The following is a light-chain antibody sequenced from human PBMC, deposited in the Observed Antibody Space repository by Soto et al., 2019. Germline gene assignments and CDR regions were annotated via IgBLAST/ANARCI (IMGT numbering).Light chain of an antibody. CDR3: KSYAGSNSYV. CDR2: EVV. CDR1: KNDIGVYDF. V-gene: IGLV2-8*01. Sequence: QSVLTQPPSATGSPGQSVTISCTGTKNDIGVYDFVSWYQHHPGKAPRLIIYEVVQRPSGVPDRFSGSKSGNTASLTVSGLQAADEADSFCKSYAGSNSYVFGSGTTVTVL. J-gene: IGLJ1*01.